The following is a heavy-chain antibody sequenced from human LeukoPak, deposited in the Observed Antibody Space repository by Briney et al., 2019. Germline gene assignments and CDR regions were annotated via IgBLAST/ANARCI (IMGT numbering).Heavy chain of an antibody. D-gene: IGHD3-10*01. CDR3: ARASYYGNGMDV. J-gene: IGHJ6*02. CDR2: IDYSGNT. CDR1: GGSISTYY. V-gene: IGHV4-59*01. Sequence: SETLSLTCSVSGGSISTYYWSWIRETPGKGREWIGHIDYSGNTNYNPSLKSRVTMSVDMSKNQFSLRLNSLTAADTAVYYCARASYYGNGMDVWGQGTTVSVSS.